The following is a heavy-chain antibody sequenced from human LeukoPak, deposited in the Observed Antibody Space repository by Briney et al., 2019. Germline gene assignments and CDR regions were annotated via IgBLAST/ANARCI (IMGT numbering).Heavy chain of an antibody. V-gene: IGHV1-18*01. CDR1: GYTFTSYG. J-gene: IGHJ4*02. D-gene: IGHD6-13*01. CDR2: ISAYNGNT. CDR3: ARDQSGMGSSWSFDY. Sequence: ASVKVSCKASGYTFTSYGISWVRQAPGQGLERMGWISAYNGNTNYAQKVQGRVTITTDTSTSTAYMELRSLRSDDTAVYYCARDQSGMGSSWSFDYWGQGTLVTVSS.